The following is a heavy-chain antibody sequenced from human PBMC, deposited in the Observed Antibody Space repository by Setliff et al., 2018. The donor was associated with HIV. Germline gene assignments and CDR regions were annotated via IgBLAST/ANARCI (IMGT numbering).Heavy chain of an antibody. CDR3: ARDLSRRSWFDS. CDR1: GYTFTGYY. J-gene: IGHJ5*01. V-gene: IGHV1-2*06. Sequence: GASVKVSCKASGYTFTGYYMHWVRQAPGQGLEWMGRINPNSGGTKYAQKFQGRVTMTRDTSISTAYMELSRLRSDDTAVYYCARDLSRRSWFDSWGQGTLVTVSS. CDR2: INPNSGGT. D-gene: IGHD2-2*01.